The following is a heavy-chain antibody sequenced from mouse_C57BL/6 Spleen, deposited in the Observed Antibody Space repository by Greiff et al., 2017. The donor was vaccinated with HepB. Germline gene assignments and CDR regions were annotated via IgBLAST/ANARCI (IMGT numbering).Heavy chain of an antibody. CDR3: ARDSNYSYWYFDV. D-gene: IGHD2-12*01. J-gene: IGHJ1*03. CDR2: ISDGGSYT. Sequence: EVKLVESGGGLVKPGGSLKLSCAASGFTFSSYAMSWVRQTPEKRLEWVATISDGGSYTYYPDNVKGRFTISRDNAKNNLYLQMSHLKSEDTAMYYCARDSNYSYWYFDVWGTGTTVTVSS. CDR1: GFTFSSYA. V-gene: IGHV5-4*01.